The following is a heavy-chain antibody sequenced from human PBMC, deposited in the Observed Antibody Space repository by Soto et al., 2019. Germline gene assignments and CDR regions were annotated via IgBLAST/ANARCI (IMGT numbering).Heavy chain of an antibody. Sequence: GGSLRLSCAASGFNFNHYTMSWVRQVPGKGLEWVAVISYDGSNKYYADSVKGRFTISRDNSKNTLYLQMNSLRAEDTAVYYCAKDLRITMIVVVIPWFDPWGQGTLVTVSS. CDR3: AKDLRITMIVVVIPWFDP. V-gene: IGHV3-30*18. J-gene: IGHJ5*02. CDR1: GFNFNHYT. CDR2: ISYDGSNK. D-gene: IGHD3-22*01.